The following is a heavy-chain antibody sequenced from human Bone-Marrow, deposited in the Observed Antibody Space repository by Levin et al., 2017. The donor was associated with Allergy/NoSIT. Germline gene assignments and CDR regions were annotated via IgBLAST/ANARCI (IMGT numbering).Heavy chain of an antibody. CDR3: ARGYCSSTSCYTGYMDV. J-gene: IGHJ6*03. CDR1: GYTFTSYA. Sequence: ASVKVSCKASGYTFTSYAMHWVRQAPGQRLEWMGWINAGNGNTKYSQKFQGRVTITRDTSASTAYMELSSLRSEDTAVYYCARGYCSSTSCYTGYMDVWGKGTTVTVSS. D-gene: IGHD2-2*02. V-gene: IGHV1-3*01. CDR2: INAGNGNT.